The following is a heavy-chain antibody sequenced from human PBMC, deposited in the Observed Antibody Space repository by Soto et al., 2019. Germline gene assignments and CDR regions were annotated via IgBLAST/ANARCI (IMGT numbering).Heavy chain of an antibody. CDR2: ISYDGSNE. CDR1: GFIFSNYG. V-gene: IGHV3-30*18. CDR3: AKDGLEYSSSWYGGLDY. D-gene: IGHD6-13*01. Sequence: GGSLRLSCAASGFIFSNYGMHWVRQAPGKGLEWVAVISYDGSNEYCADSVKGRFTISRDNSRNTLYLQMNSLRAEDTAVYYCAKDGLEYSSSWYGGLDYWGQGTLVTVSS. J-gene: IGHJ4*02.